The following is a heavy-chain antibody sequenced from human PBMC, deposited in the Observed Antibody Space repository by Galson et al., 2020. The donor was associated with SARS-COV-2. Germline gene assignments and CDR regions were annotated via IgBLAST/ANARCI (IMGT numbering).Heavy chain of an antibody. D-gene: IGHD3-22*01. V-gene: IGHV4-4*07. CDR3: ASGDSSGSFDY. J-gene: IGHJ4*02. CDR2: IYTSGST. CDR1: GGSISSYY. Sequence: SQTLSLTCTVSGGSISSYYWNWIRQPAGKGLEWIGRIYTSGSTNYNPSLKSRVTMSVDTSKNQFSLKLSSVTVADTAVYYCASGDSSGSFDYWGQGTLVTVSS.